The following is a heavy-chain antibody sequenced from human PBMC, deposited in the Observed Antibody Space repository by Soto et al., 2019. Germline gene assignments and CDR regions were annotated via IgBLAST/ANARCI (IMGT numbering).Heavy chain of an antibody. Sequence: ASVKVSCKASGYTFTSYAMHWVRQAPGQRLEWMGWINAGNGNTKYSQKFQGRVTITRDTSASTAYMELSSLRSEDTAVYYCASFHYYDSSGYYIRGAFEIGGQGTMVTV. CDR3: ASFHYYDSSGYYIRGAFEI. D-gene: IGHD3-22*01. V-gene: IGHV1-3*01. CDR2: INAGNGNT. J-gene: IGHJ3*02. CDR1: GYTFTSYA.